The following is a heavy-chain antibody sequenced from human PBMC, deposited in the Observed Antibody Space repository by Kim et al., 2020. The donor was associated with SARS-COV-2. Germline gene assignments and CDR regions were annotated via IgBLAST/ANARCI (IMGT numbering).Heavy chain of an antibody. D-gene: IGHD1-7*01. CDR2: ISYDGSNK. CDR3: ARDQRYENWNYGWSEFDY. J-gene: IGHJ4*02. CDR1: GFTFSSYA. Sequence: GGSLRLSCAASGFTFSSYAMHWVRQAPGKGLEWVAVISYDGSNKYYADSVKGRFTISRDNSKNTLYLQMNSLRAEDTAVYYCARDQRYENWNYGWSEFDYWGQGTLVTVSS. V-gene: IGHV3-30-3*01.